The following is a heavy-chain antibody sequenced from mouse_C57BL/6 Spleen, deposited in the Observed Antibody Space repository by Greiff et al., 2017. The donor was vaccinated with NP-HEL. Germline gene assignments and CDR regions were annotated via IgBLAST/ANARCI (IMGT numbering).Heavy chain of an antibody. Sequence: VQLQQSGAELVKPGASVKLSCKASGYTFTSYWMQWVKQRPGQGLEWIGEIDPSDSYTNYNQKFKGKATLTVDTSSSTAYMQLSSLTSEDSAVYYCARSSYWYFDVWGTGTTVTVSS. CDR1: GYTFTSYW. CDR2: IDPSDSYT. D-gene: IGHD1-1*01. V-gene: IGHV1-50*01. CDR3: ARSSYWYFDV. J-gene: IGHJ1*03.